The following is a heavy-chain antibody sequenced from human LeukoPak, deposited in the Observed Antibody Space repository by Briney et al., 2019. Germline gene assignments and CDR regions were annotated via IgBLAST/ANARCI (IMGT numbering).Heavy chain of an antibody. CDR1: GFNFSNHA. D-gene: IGHD6-19*01. V-gene: IGHV3-30*18. J-gene: IGHJ4*02. Sequence: GGSLRLSCAASGFNFSNHAIHWVRQAPGKGLEWVALISYDGNSKHFADSVKGRFTISRDNSKNTLYLQMSRVTTGDTAMYYCAKDTSRPRLVAVPGDWGQGTLVTVSS. CDR3: AKDTSRPRLVAVPGD. CDR2: ISYDGNSK.